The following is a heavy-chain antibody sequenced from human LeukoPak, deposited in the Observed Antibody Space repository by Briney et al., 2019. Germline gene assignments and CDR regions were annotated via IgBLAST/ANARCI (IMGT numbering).Heavy chain of an antibody. CDR1: GGSISSSSYY. Sequence: PSETLSLTCTVSGGSISSSSYYWGWIRQPPGKGLEWIGSIYYSGSTYYNPSLESRVTISVDTSKNQFSLKLSSVTAADTAVYYCARRLDYYDSSGYKYYFDYWGQGTLVTVSS. V-gene: IGHV4-39*01. J-gene: IGHJ4*02. CDR2: IYYSGST. CDR3: ARRLDYYDSSGYKYYFDY. D-gene: IGHD3-22*01.